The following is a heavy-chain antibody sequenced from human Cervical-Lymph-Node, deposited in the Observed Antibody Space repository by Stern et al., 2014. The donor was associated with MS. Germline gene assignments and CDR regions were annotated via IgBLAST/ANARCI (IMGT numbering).Heavy chain of an antibody. V-gene: IGHV4-34*01. CDR2: INHSGST. CDR1: GGSFTGYY. D-gene: IGHD3-22*01. Sequence: QVQLQQWGAGLLKPSETLSLTCAVSGGSFTGYYWSWIRQPPGKGLEWIGEINHSGSTNYNPSLKSRVTISVDTSKKQFPLKLSSVPAADTALYYCARYRSSGYSSYWYFDLWGRGTLVTVSS. CDR3: ARYRSSGYSSYWYFDL. J-gene: IGHJ2*01.